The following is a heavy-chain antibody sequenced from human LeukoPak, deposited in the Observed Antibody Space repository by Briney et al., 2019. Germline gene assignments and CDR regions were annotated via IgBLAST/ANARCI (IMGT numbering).Heavy chain of an antibody. CDR1: GGSISSSSYY. CDR2: IYYSGST. V-gene: IGHV4-39*01. J-gene: IGHJ3*02. CDR3: ARVVGAIRPWDAFDI. Sequence: SETLSLTCTVSGGSISSSSYYWGWIRQPPGKGLEWIGSIYYSGSTYYNPSLKSRVTISVDTSKNQFSLKLSSVTAADTAVYYCARVVGAIRPWDAFDIWGQGTMVTVSS. D-gene: IGHD1-26*01.